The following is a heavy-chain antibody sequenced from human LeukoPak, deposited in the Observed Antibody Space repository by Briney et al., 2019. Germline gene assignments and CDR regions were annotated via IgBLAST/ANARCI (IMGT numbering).Heavy chain of an antibody. CDR2: IYYSGST. D-gene: IGHD6-6*01. CDR3: ARARQLAGGRWFDP. CDR1: GGSISSGGYY. V-gene: IGHV4-31*03. Sequence: SQTLSLTCTVSGGSISSGGYYWSWIRQHPGKGLEWIGYIYYSGSTYYNPSLKSRVTISVDTSKNQFSLKLSSVTAADTAVYYCARARQLAGGRWFDPWGQGTLVTVSS. J-gene: IGHJ5*02.